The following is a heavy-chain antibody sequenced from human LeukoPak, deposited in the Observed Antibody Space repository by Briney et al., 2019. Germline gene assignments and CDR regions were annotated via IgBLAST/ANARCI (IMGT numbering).Heavy chain of an antibody. Sequence: PWETLSLTCAVYGGSFSGYYWSWIRQPPGKGLEWIGEINHSGSTNYNPSLKSRVTISVDTSKNQFSLKLSSVTAADTAVYYCARGGYYDYVWGSYRLHLFDYWGQGTLVTVSS. J-gene: IGHJ4*02. CDR3: ARGGYYDYVWGSYRLHLFDY. CDR1: GGSFSGYY. CDR2: INHSGST. D-gene: IGHD3-16*02. V-gene: IGHV4-34*01.